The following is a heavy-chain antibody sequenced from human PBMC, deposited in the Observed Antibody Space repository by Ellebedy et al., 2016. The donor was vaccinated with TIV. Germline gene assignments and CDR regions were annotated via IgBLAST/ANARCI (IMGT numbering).Heavy chain of an antibody. CDR3: ARRGYYDSSGPSHYYFDY. V-gene: IGHV4-39*01. J-gene: IGHJ4*02. D-gene: IGHD3-22*01. CDR1: GGSISSSSYY. CDR2: IYYSGST. Sequence: MPSETLSLPCTVSGGSISSSSYYLGWIRQPPGQALGWIGSIYYSGSTYYNPSLKSRVTISVDTSKNQFSLKLSSVTAADTAVYYCARRGYYDSSGPSHYYFDYWGQGTLVTVSS.